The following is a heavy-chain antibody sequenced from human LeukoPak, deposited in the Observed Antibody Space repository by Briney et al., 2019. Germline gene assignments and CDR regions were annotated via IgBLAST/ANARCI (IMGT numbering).Heavy chain of an antibody. D-gene: IGHD1-26*01. J-gene: IGHJ3*02. CDR2: INPNSGGT. Sequence: ASVKVFCKASGYTFTGYYMHWVRQAPGQGLEWMGRINPNSGGTNYAQKFQGRVTMTRDTSISTAYMELSRLRSDDTAVYYCARDQLGSHDAFDIWGQGTMVTVSS. CDR1: GYTFTGYY. V-gene: IGHV1-2*06. CDR3: ARDQLGSHDAFDI.